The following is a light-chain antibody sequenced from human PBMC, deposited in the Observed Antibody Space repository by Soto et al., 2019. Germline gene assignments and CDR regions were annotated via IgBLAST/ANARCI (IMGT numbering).Light chain of an antibody. CDR1: QSVSSN. J-gene: IGKJ5*01. V-gene: IGKV3-11*01. CDR2: DAS. Sequence: EIVMTQSPGTLSVSPGERATLSCRASQSVSSNLAWYQQKPGQPPRLLIYDASKRATGIPARFSGSGSGTDFTLTISSLEAEDFAVYYCQQRSNWPPEITFGQGTRLEIK. CDR3: QQRSNWPPEIT.